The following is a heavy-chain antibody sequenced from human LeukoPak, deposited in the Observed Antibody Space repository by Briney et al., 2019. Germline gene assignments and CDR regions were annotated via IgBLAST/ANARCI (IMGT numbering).Heavy chain of an antibody. Sequence: SETPSLTCAVYGGSFSGYYWSWIRQPPGKGLEWIGEINHSGSTNYNPSLKSRVTISVDTSKNQFSLKLSSVTTADTAVYYCGRYYDFWSGYPRAFDIWGQGTMVTVSS. CDR1: GGSFSGYY. CDR3: GRYYDFWSGYPRAFDI. D-gene: IGHD3-3*01. J-gene: IGHJ3*02. CDR2: INHSGST. V-gene: IGHV4-34*01.